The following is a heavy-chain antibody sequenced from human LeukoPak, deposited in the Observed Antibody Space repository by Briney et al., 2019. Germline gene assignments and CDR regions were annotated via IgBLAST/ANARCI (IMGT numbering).Heavy chain of an antibody. CDR2: ISWNGGST. J-gene: IGHJ6*02. Sequence: SGGSLRLSCAATGFSFKDYGMHWVRQPPGKGLEWVCGISWNGGSTDYADSVKGRFTISRDNAKNSLYLQLSSLRPEDTALYYCAKHLRATNTYTFFGLDVWGQGTTVTVAS. CDR3: AKHLRATNTYTFFGLDV. D-gene: IGHD2-2*02. V-gene: IGHV3-9*01. CDR1: GFSFKDYG.